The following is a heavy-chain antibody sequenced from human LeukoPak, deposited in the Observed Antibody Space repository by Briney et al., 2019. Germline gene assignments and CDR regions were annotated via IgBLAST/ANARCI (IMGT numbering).Heavy chain of an antibody. CDR3: VRDTSSSWLGSF. D-gene: IGHD6-13*01. J-gene: IGHJ4*02. V-gene: IGHV1-18*01. CDR2: ITAYNGNT. CDR1: GYTFTSYG. Sequence: GASVKVSCKASGYTFTSYGVTWVRQAPGQGLEWMGWITAYNGNTNYAPNFRDRLTMTTDTSTSTVYMELRSLRPDDTAMYYCVRDTSSSWLGSFWGQGTLVTVPS.